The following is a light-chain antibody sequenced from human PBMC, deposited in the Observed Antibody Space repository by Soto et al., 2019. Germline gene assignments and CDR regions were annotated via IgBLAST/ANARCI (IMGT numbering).Light chain of an antibody. CDR3: ATWDGGLSGPFV. V-gene: IGLV1-44*01. Sequence: QSVLTQPPSASGTPGQRATISCCGSNSNIGSDIVNCYQLLPGAAPEVLINTTNQRPSGVPERFSGSKSGTSASLAISGLQSDDEANSSCATWDGGLSGPFVFGTGTKVTVL. J-gene: IGLJ1*01. CDR1: NSNIGSDI. CDR2: TTN.